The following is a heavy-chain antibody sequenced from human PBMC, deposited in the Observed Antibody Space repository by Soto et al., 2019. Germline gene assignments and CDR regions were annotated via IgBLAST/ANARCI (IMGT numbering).Heavy chain of an antibody. V-gene: IGHV3-23*01. CDR3: AKGRTVVVPAATFDY. CDR1: GFTFSSYA. Sequence: PGGSLRLSCAASGFTFSSYAMSWVRQAPGKGLEWVSAISGSGGSTYYADSVKGRFTISRDNSKNMLYLQMNSLRAEDTAVYYCAKGRTVVVPAATFDYWGQGTLVTVSS. CDR2: ISGSGGST. J-gene: IGHJ4*02. D-gene: IGHD2-2*01.